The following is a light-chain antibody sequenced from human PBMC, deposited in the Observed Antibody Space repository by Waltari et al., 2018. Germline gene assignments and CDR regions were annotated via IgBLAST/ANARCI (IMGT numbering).Light chain of an antibody. V-gene: IGKV1-39*01. CDR1: QSISSY. J-gene: IGKJ2*01. CDR2: AAS. Sequence: DIQMTQSRSSQTASVGDRVSITCRASQSISSYLNWYQQKPGKAPKLLIYAASSFQSGVPSRFSGSGSGTDFTLTISSLQPEDFATYYCQQSYSTPYTFGQGTKLEIK. CDR3: QQSYSTPYT.